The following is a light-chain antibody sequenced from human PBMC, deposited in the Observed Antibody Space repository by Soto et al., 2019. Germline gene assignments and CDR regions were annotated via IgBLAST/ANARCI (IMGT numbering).Light chain of an antibody. CDR2: EVS. CDR1: NSDIGIYDF. CDR3: VSYTSDDVRYV. V-gene: IGLV2-14*01. Sequence: QSALTQPASVSGTPGQSITISCTGSNSDIGIYDFVSWYQHHPGKAPKLIVSEVSHRPSGVSNRFSASKSGNTASLTISGLQSEDDADYYCVSYTSDDVRYVFGTGTKLTVL. J-gene: IGLJ1*01.